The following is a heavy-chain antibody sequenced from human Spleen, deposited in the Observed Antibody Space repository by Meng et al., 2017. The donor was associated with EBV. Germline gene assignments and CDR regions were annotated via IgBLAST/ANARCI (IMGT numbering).Heavy chain of an antibody. D-gene: IGHD2-8*02. V-gene: IGHV3-74*01. CDR3: SRDLVGSDDF. CDR2: LNEDGTTT. CDR1: GFSFSNYW. J-gene: IGHJ4*02. Sequence: EVQLVESGGALVQPGGSLRLSCAASGFSFSNYWMHWVRQAPGKGLVWVSRLNEDGTTTTYADSVKGRFTISRDNAKNTLYLQMNSLRVEDTAVYYCSRDLVGSDDFWGQGTLVTVSS.